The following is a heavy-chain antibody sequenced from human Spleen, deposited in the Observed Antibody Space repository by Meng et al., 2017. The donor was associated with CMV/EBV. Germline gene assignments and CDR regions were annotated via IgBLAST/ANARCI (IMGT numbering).Heavy chain of an antibody. V-gene: IGHV3-20*04. CDR2: VYYSGDSI. J-gene: IGHJ6*02. Sequence: GESLKISCAASGFTFDNYSRNWVRQAPGKGMEWVSGVYYSGDSIGYAESVKGRFTISRDNAKSSMYLQMNSLRVEDTAVYYCARGGQWKRDDYYHAMDVWGQGTMVTVSS. CDR3: ARGGQWKRDDYYHAMDV. D-gene: IGHD1-26*01. CDR1: GFTFDNYS.